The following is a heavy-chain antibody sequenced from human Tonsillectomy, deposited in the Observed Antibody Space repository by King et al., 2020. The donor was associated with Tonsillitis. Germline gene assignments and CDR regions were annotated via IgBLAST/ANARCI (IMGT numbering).Heavy chain of an antibody. Sequence: VQLVESGGGLVQPGGSLRLSCEASGFNFASTGMNWVRQAPGKGLEWVSGMSGRSTYYADSVRGRFTISRDNSKNTLYLQMNTLRAEDTAVYYCASLPDCGDFWGQGTLVAVSS. V-gene: IGHV3-23*04. D-gene: IGHD2-21*02. CDR2: MSGRST. CDR1: GFNFASTG. J-gene: IGHJ4*02. CDR3: ASLPDCGDF.